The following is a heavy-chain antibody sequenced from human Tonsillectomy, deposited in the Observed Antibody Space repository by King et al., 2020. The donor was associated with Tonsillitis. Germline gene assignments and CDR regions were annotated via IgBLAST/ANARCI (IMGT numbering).Heavy chain of an antibody. V-gene: IGHV4-31*03. Sequence: HVQLQESGPGLVKPSQTLSLTCNVSGGSISSDEHYWSWIRQLPGEGLEWIGDINYRGSTSYTPSLRSRVTISVDTSKKQFSLKMDSVTAADTAVYFCTKRKVDYGDDSWTLEFAFDIWGRGTMVTVSS. J-gene: IGHJ3*02. CDR1: GGSISSDEHY. CDR2: INYRGST. CDR3: TKRKVDYGDDSWTLEFAFDI. D-gene: IGHD4-23*01.